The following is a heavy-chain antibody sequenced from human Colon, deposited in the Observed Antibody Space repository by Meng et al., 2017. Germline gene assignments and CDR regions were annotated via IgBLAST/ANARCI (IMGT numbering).Heavy chain of an antibody. CDR3: ARDPVVAGEGH. CDR1: GGSFSGYY. D-gene: IGHD6-19*01. V-gene: IGHV4-34*01. CDR2: VYYIKNT. Sequence: QVQLQQWGAGLLKPSETLSLTCAVYGGSFSGYYWTWIRQHPGKGLEWIGYVYYIKNTYYNPSLKSRVTISVDTSKNQFSLKLNSVTAADTAVYFCARDPVVAGEGHWGQGTLVTVSS. J-gene: IGHJ4*02.